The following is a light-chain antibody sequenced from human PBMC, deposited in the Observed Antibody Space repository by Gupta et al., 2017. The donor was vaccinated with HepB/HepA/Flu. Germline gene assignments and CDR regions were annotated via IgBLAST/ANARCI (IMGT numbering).Light chain of an antibody. CDR3: QQSYTNSWT. CDR2: AAS. Sequence: DIQMTQSPSSLSASVGDRITITCRASQSVSTYLNWYQHKPGKAPNLLIYAASSLQSGVPLRFSGSGSGTDFTLTISSLQPEDFATYYCQQSYTNSWTFGQGTKVEIK. V-gene: IGKV1-39*01. CDR1: QSVSTY. J-gene: IGKJ1*01.